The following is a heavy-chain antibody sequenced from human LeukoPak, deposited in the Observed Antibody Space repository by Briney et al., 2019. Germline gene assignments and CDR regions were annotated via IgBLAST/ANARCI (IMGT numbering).Heavy chain of an antibody. CDR3: ARGTGSYVRFDY. D-gene: IGHD1-26*01. CDR2: IYSGGST. CDR1: GFTVSSNY. Sequence: GGSLRLSCAASGFTVSSNYMSWVRQAPGKGLEWVSVIYSGGSTSYADSVKGRFTISRDNSKNTLYLQMNSLRAEDTAVYYCARGTGSYVRFDYWGQGTLVTVSS. V-gene: IGHV3-66*02. J-gene: IGHJ4*02.